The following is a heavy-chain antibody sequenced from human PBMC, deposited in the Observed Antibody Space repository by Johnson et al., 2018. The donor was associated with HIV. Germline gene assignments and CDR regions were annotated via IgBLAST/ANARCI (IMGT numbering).Heavy chain of an antibody. CDR3: AMEYYYDSSGWAFDI. CDR2: ISYDGSNK. D-gene: IGHD3-22*01. V-gene: IGHV3-30-3*01. Sequence: QVQLVESGGGVVQPGRSLRLSCAASGFTFSSYPMHWVRQAPCKGLEWVAVISYDGSNKYYADPVNGRFPIFRDKSKNTLYPQMNSLRAEDTAVYYWAMEYYYDSSGWAFDIWGQGTMVTVSS. J-gene: IGHJ3*02. CDR1: GFTFSSYP.